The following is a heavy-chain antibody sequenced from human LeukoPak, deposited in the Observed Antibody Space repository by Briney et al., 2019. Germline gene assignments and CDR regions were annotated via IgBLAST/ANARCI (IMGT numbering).Heavy chain of an antibody. Sequence: SETLSLTCTVSGVSISSYSWSWIRQPAGKGLEWIGRIYTSGSTNYNPSLKSRVTMSVDTSKNQFSLKLSSVTAADTAVYYCARDTYNYGSSAYYFDYWGQGTLVTVSS. J-gene: IGHJ4*02. CDR1: GVSISSYS. D-gene: IGHD5-18*01. CDR2: IYTSGST. CDR3: ARDTYNYGSSAYYFDY. V-gene: IGHV4-4*07.